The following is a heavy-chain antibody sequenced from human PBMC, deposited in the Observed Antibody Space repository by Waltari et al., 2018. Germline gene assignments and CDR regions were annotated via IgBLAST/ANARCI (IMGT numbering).Heavy chain of an antibody. V-gene: IGHV4-59*01. J-gene: IGHJ6*03. D-gene: IGHD6-13*01. CDR2: IYYSGST. CDR3: ARAGRIAAAGTGYMDV. Sequence: QVQPQESGPGLVKPSETLSITCTVSGGSISSYYWSWIRQPPGKGLEWIGYIYYSGSTNYNPSLKSRVTISVDTSKNQFSLKLSSVTAADTAVYYCARAGRIAAAGTGYMDVWGKGTTVTVSS. CDR1: GGSISSYY.